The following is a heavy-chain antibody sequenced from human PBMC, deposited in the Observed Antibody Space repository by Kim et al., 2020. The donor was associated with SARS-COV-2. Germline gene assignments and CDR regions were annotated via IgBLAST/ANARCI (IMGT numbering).Heavy chain of an antibody. V-gene: IGHV3-21*01. Sequence: GGSLRLSCEASGFVFSNYNMNWVRQAPGRGLEWVSSISYTSSFIYYAESIKGRFTVSRDNIKKSLYLQLNSLRVDDTAVYFWARDNMIRGVRNNNGMDVWGQGTTVTVPS. CDR3: ARDNMIRGVRNNNGMDV. CDR1: GFVFSNYN. D-gene: IGHD3-10*01. CDR2: ISYTSSFI. J-gene: IGHJ6*02.